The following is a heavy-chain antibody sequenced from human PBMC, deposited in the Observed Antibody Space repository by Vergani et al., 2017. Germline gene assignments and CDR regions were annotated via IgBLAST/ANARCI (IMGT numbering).Heavy chain of an antibody. CDR3: ARVRDIVLMVYAIPGIFDY. CDR2: IYYSGST. V-gene: IGHV4-39*07. Sequence: QLQLQESGPGLVKPSETLSLTCTVSGGSISSSSYYWGWIRQPPGKGLEWIGSIYYSGSTYYNPSLKSRVTISVDTSKNQFSLKLSSVTAADTAVYYCARVRDIVLMVYAIPGIFDYWGQGTLVTVSS. CDR1: GGSISSSSYY. J-gene: IGHJ4*02. D-gene: IGHD2-8*01.